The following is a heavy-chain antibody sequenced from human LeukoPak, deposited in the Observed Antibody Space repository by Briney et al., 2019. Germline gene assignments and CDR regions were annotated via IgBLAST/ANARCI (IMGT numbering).Heavy chain of an antibody. V-gene: IGHV3-21*01. CDR2: ISSSSSYI. J-gene: IGHJ4*02. Sequence: PGGSLRLSCAAYGFTFSSYSMNWVRQAPGKGLEWVSSISSSSSYIYYADSVKGRFTISRDNAKNSLYLQMNSLRAEDTAVYYCARDPYDFWSGYYFDYWGQGTLVTVSS. CDR3: ARDPYDFWSGYYFDY. CDR1: GFTFSSYS. D-gene: IGHD3-3*01.